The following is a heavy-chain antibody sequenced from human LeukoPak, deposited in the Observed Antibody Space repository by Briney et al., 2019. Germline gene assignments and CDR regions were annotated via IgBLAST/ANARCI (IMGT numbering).Heavy chain of an antibody. Sequence: SQTLSLTCAISGDSVSSKSAAWNWIRQSPSRGLEWLGRTHYRSKWYNDYAVSVKSRITINSDTSKDQFSLQLNSVTPEDTAVYYCTRGASYISGWYPFDYWGQGTLVTVSS. CDR3: TRGASYISGWYPFDY. CDR2: THYRSKWYN. V-gene: IGHV6-1*01. CDR1: GDSVSSKSAA. J-gene: IGHJ4*02. D-gene: IGHD6-19*01.